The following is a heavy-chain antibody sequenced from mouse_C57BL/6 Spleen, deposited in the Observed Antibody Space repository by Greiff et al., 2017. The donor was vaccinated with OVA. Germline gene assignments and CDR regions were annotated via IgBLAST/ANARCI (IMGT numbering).Heavy chain of an antibody. CDR2: INYDGSST. V-gene: IGHV5-16*01. J-gene: IGHJ4*01. CDR1: GFTFSDYY. Sequence: EVQVVESEGGLVQPGSSMKLSCTASGFTFSDYYMAWVRQVPEKGLEWVANINYDGSSTYYLDSLKSRFIISRDNAKNILYLQMSSLKSEDTATYYCARERSLAMDYWGQGTSVTVSS. D-gene: IGHD1-1*01. CDR3: ARERSLAMDY.